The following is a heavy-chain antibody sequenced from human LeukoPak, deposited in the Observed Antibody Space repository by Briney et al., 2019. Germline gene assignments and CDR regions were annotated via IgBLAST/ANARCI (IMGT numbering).Heavy chain of an antibody. CDR3: AREILGGFNPGAY. CDR1: LDSTTSNF. J-gene: IGHJ4*02. D-gene: IGHD1-14*01. Sequence: PSETLSLTCTVSLDSTTSNFWSWVRQPPGKGLEWIGEIHRSGSPNYNPSLQSRVTISIDRSRNQIVLELSSVTAADTAVYYCAREILGGFNPGAYWGQGILVTVS. V-gene: IGHV4-4*02. CDR2: IHRSGSP.